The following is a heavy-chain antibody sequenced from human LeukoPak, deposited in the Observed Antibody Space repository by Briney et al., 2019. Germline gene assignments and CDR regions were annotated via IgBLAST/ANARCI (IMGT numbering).Heavy chain of an antibody. Sequence: APVKVSCKASGYTFTGYYMHWVRQAPGQGLEWMGWINPNSGGTNYAQKFQGRVTMTRDTSISTAYMELSRLRSDDTAVYYCAVNDYGDYWFDPWGQGTLVTVSS. V-gene: IGHV1-2*02. CDR2: INPNSGGT. CDR3: AVNDYGDYWFDP. J-gene: IGHJ5*02. CDR1: GYTFTGYY. D-gene: IGHD4-17*01.